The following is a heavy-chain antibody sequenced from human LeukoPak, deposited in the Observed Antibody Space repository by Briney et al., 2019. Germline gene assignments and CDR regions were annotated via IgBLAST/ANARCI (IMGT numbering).Heavy chain of an antibody. V-gene: IGHV3-7*01. J-gene: IGHJ4*02. CDR2: IKEDGSEK. CDR3: ARDAGYGYDRFDY. D-gene: IGHD5-18*01. Sequence: GGSLRLSCAASGITFSTYWMAWVRQAPGKGLEWVANIKEDGSEKNYVDSVKGRFTISRDNAKNSLCLQMNSLRAEDTAVYYCARDAGYGYDRFDYWGQGTQVTVS. CDR1: GITFSTYW.